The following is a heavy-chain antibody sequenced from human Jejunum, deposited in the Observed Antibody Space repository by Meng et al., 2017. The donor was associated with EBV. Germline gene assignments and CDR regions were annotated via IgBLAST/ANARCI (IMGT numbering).Heavy chain of an antibody. CDR1: GGSVSSGGYY. D-gene: IGHD1-26*01. J-gene: IGHJ4*02. V-gene: IGHV4-61*08. CDR2: IYNSEST. CDR3: ARDQNGSYFAY. Sequence: VKLQESGPGLVKPSETLSLTCTVSGGSVSSGGYYWSWIRQPPGKGLEWIGYIYNSESTNYKSSLKSRVTISADTSKNQFSLRLSSVTAADTAVYYCARDQNGSYFAYWGQGTLVTVSS.